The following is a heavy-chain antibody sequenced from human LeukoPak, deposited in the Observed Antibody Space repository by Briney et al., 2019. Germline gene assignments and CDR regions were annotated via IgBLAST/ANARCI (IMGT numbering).Heavy chain of an antibody. CDR3: ARGTTVTDLDY. D-gene: IGHD4-17*01. CDR1: GGSISSGSYY. Sequence: SQTLSLTCTVSGGSISSGSYYWGWIRQPPVTGLEWIGFIYHSGSTNYNPSLKSRVTISVDTSKNQFSLKLSSVTAADTAVYYCARGTTVTDLDYWGQGTLVTVSS. CDR2: IYHSGST. V-gene: IGHV4-61*01. J-gene: IGHJ4*02.